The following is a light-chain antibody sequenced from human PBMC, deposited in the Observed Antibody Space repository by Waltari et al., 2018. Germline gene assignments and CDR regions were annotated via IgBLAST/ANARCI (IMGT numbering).Light chain of an antibody. Sequence: EILLTQSPDTLSLSPGVRATLPCRASQSVSSNFLTWYQHKSGQAPRLLLDGTSSSAAGVPARCSGSGSGTEFTLTISGLEAEDFAVYYCQQVDSSPWAFGQGTAVEMK. CDR1: QSVSSNF. CDR3: QQVDSSPWA. J-gene: IGKJ1*01. V-gene: IGKV3-20*01. CDR2: GTS.